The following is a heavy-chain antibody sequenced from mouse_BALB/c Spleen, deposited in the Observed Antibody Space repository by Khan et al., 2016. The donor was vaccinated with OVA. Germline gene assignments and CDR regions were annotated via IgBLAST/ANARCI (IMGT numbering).Heavy chain of an antibody. CDR1: GFNIKDTY. V-gene: IGHV14-3*02. CDR3: ARDYWDVFAY. Sequence: EVQLQESGAELVKPGASVKLSCTASGFNIKDTYMHWVKQRPEQGLEWIGRIDPANGNSEYDPKFQGKATITADTSSNTAYLQLSSLTSEDTAVYYCARDYWDVFAYWGQGTLVTVSA. J-gene: IGHJ3*01. D-gene: IGHD4-1*01. CDR2: IDPANGNS.